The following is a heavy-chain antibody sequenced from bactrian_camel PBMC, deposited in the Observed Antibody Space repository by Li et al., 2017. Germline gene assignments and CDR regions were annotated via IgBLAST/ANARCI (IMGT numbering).Heavy chain of an antibody. CDR1: GFAFSSYA. D-gene: IGHD2*01. CDR3: VQRVDYSGAYYYAY. CDR2: INSGGGTE. J-gene: IGHJ4*01. V-gene: IGHV3S35*01. Sequence: VQLVESGGGLVQPGGSLRLPCAASGFAFSSYAMSWVRQAPGKGLEWVSGINSGGGTEWYSDTVKGRFTISRDNAKNTVYLQLNSLKTEDTAMYYCVQRVDYSGAYYYAYWGQGTQVTVS.